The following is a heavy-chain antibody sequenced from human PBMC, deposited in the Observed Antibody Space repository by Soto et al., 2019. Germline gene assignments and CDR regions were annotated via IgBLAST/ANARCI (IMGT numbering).Heavy chain of an antibody. CDR2: ISWNSGSI. J-gene: IGHJ3*02. Sequence: GGSLRLSCAASGFTFDDYAMHWVRQAPGKGLEWVSGISWNSGSIGYADSVKGRFTISRDNAKNSLYLQMNSLRAEDTALYYCAKDLWAALRPYAFDIWGQGTMVTVSS. V-gene: IGHV3-9*01. CDR3: AKDLWAALRPYAFDI. CDR1: GFTFDDYA. D-gene: IGHD1-26*01.